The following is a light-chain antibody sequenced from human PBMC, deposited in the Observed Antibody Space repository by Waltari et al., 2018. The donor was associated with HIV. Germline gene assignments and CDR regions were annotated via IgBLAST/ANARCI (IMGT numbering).Light chain of an antibody. V-gene: IGKV1-39*01. CDR1: PIIGNY. CDR3: QQCYIIPLT. CDR2: SAS. J-gene: IGKJ1*01. Sequence: DITLTQPPSSLSGSVVGTVTISCRASPIIGNYLNWYQQKPGKAPKFLLFSASTLQDGVPARFSGTGYGTDFTLSISSLQPEDFATYYCQQCYIIPLTFGQGTEVQI.